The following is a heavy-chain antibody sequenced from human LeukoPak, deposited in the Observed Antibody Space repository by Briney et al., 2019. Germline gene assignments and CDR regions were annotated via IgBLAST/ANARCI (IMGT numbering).Heavy chain of an antibody. D-gene: IGHD2-8*01. CDR3: ARVGYCTNGVCYDY. CDR1: GYTFTSYD. CDR2: MNPNSGNT. Sequence: GASVKVSCKASGYTFTSYDINWVRQATGQGLEWMGWMNPNSGNTGYAQKFQGRVTMTRNTSISTAYMELSSLRSEDTAVYYRARVGYCTNGVCYDYWGQGTLVTVSS. V-gene: IGHV1-8*01. J-gene: IGHJ4*02.